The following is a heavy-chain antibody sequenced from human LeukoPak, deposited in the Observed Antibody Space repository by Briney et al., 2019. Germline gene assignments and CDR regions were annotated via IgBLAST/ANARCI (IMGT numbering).Heavy chain of an antibody. D-gene: IGHD2-15*01. CDR2: ISGSGGST. Sequence: GGSLRLSCAASGFTFSSYAMSWVRQAPGKGLEWVSAISGSGGSTYYADSVKGRFTISRDNSKNTPYLQMNSLRAEDTAVYYCAKGAVVVAAIPLTLNWFDPWGQGTLVTVSS. CDR3: AKGAVVVAAIPLTLNWFDP. J-gene: IGHJ5*02. V-gene: IGHV3-23*01. CDR1: GFTFSSYA.